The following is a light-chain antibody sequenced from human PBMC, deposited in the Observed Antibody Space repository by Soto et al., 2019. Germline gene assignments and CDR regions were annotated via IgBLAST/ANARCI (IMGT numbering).Light chain of an antibody. Sequence: DIQMTQSPFTLSASVGDRVTITCRASQSISTWLAWYQQKPGKAPKLLIYDASTLQSGVPSRFSGRASGTDFILTISSLQPDDFATYYCQHYNSYSEAFGQGTKVDIK. J-gene: IGKJ1*01. V-gene: IGKV1-5*01. CDR3: QHYNSYSEA. CDR2: DAS. CDR1: QSISTW.